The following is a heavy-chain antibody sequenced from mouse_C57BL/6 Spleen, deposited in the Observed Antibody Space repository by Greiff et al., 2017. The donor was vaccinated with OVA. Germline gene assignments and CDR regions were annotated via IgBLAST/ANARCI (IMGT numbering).Heavy chain of an antibody. V-gene: IGHV1-39*01. CDR2: INPNYGTT. CDR3: ARERGVYYRGMDY. D-gene: IGHD1-1*01. Sequence: VHVKQSGPELVKPGASVKISCKASGYSFTDYNMNWVKQSNGKSLEWIGVINPNYGTTSYNQKFKGKATLTVDQSSSTAYMQLNSLTSEDSAVYYCARERGVYYRGMDYWGQGTSVTVSS. J-gene: IGHJ4*01. CDR1: GYSFTDYN.